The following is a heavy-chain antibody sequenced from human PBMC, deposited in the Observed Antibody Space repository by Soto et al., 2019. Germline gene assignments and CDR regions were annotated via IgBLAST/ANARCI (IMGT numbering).Heavy chain of an antibody. D-gene: IGHD6-13*01. CDR3: TSHLSSSWSPVFDY. Sequence: GGSLRLSCTASGFTFGDYAMSWFRQAPGKGLEWVGFIRSKAYGGTTEYAASVKGRFTISRDDSKSIAYLQMNSLKTEDTAVYYCTSHLSSSWSPVFDYWGQGTLVTVSS. CDR2: IRSKAYGGTT. J-gene: IGHJ4*02. CDR1: GFTFGDYA. V-gene: IGHV3-49*03.